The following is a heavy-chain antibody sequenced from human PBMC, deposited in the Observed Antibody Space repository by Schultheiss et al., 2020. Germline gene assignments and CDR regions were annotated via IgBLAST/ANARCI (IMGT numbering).Heavy chain of an antibody. CDR3: AKDRRQQTFSLDY. CDR1: GFTFSSYG. V-gene: IGHV3-30*18. CDR2: ISYDGSNK. D-gene: IGHD3-3*02. Sequence: GSLRLSCAASGFTFSSYGMHWVRQAPGKGLEWVAVISYDGSNKYYADSVKGRFTISRDNSKNTLYLQMNSLRAEDTAVYYCAKDRRQQTFSLDYWGQGTLVNVYS. J-gene: IGHJ4*02.